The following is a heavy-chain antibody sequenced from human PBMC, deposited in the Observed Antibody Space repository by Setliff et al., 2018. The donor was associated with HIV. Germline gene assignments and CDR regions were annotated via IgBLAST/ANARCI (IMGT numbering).Heavy chain of an antibody. V-gene: IGHV4-34*01. Sequence: PSETLSLTCAVYGGSFSAYYWSWIRQPPGKGLEWIGEINHSGSTNYNPSLKTRVTIMVDTSKNQFSLKLSSVTAADTAVYYCVRQADCGGDCVLGYWGQGTLVTVSS. CDR3: VRQADCGGDCVLGY. J-gene: IGHJ4*02. CDR1: GGSFSAYY. D-gene: IGHD2-21*02. CDR2: INHSGST.